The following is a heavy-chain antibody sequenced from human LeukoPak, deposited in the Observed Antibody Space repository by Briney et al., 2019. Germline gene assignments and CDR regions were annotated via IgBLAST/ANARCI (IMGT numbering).Heavy chain of an antibody. CDR3: ARGPNDTVTTIYDY. J-gene: IGHJ4*02. CDR1: GGSFSGYY. Sequence: SETLSLTCAVYGGSFSGYYWSWIRQPPGKGLEWIGEINHSGSTNYNPSLKSRVTISVDTSKNQFSLKLSSVTAADTAVYYCARGPNDTVTTIYDYWGQGTLVTVSS. V-gene: IGHV4-34*01. CDR2: INHSGST. D-gene: IGHD4-17*01.